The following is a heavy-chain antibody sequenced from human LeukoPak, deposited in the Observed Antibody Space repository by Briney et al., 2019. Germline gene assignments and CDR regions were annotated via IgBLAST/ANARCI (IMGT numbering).Heavy chain of an antibody. J-gene: IGHJ4*02. V-gene: IGHV3-7*05. CDR3: ARDKSVGATPLDY. Sequence: PGESLRLSCAASGFTFSSFWMGWVRQAPGKGLERVANIKQDGSEQYYEDSVKGRFTISRDNAKNSLYLQMNSLRAEDTAVYYCARDKSVGATPLDYWGQGTLVSVSS. CDR2: IKQDGSEQ. CDR1: GFTFSSFW. D-gene: IGHD1-26*01.